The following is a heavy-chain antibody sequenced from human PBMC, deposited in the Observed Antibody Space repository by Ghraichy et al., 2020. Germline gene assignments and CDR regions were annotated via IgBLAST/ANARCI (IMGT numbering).Heavy chain of an antibody. D-gene: IGHD6-13*01. CDR2: ISFDGSDD. V-gene: IGHV3-30*18. CDR3: AKDPTYTSRWLSNWFDP. CDR1: GFTFSSYV. J-gene: IGHJ5*02. Sequence: LSLTCAASGFTFSSYVMHCVRQAPGRRLQWVAAISFDGSDDYYLDSVKGRFTISRDTSKNTLYLQMNSLRGEDTAVYYCAKDPTYTSRWLSNWFDPWGQGTLVTVSS.